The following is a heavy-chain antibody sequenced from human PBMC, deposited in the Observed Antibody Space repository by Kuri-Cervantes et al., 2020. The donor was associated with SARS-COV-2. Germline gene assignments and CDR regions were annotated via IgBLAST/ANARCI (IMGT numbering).Heavy chain of an antibody. J-gene: IGHJ5*02. CDR3: ARNLGYCTNGVCYINWFDP. Sequence: SVKVSCKASGGTFSSYAISWVRRAPGQGLEWMGRIIPILGIANYAQKFQGRVTITRDTSASTAYMELSSLGSEDTAVYYCARNLGYCTNGVCYINWFDPWGQGTLVTGSS. D-gene: IGHD2-8*01. CDR2: IIPILGIA. CDR1: GGTFSSYA. V-gene: IGHV1-69*04.